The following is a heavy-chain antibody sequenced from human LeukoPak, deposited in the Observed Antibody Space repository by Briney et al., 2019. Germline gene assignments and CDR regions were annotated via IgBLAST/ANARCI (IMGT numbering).Heavy chain of an antibody. V-gene: IGHV3-20*04. CDR1: GFTFDDYA. D-gene: IGHD1-14*01. CDR3: AREEDDHGDY. CDR2: INWNGGST. J-gene: IGHJ4*02. Sequence: GGSLRLSCAASGFTFDDYAMSWVRQAPGKGLEWVPGINWNGGSTGYADSVKGRFNISRDNAKNSLYLQMNSLRAEDTALYYCAREEDDHGDYWGQGTLVTVSS.